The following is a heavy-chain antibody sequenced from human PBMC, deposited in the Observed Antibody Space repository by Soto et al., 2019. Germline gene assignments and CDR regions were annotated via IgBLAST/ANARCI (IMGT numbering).Heavy chain of an antibody. CDR2: IIPIFGTA. CDR3: ARGGDTVTTPEYNWFDP. Sequence: QVQLVQSGDEVKKPGSSVKVSCKASGGTFSSYAISWVRQAPGQGLEWMGGIIPIFGTANYAQKFQGRVTITADEFTSTAYMELSSLRSEDTAVYYCARGGDTVTTPEYNWFDPWGRGTLVTVSS. D-gene: IGHD4-4*01. V-gene: IGHV1-69*19. CDR1: GGTFSSYA. J-gene: IGHJ5*02.